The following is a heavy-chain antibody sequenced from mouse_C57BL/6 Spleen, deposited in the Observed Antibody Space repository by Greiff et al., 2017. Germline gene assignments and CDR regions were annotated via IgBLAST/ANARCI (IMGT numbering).Heavy chain of an antibody. CDR2: IDPETGGT. V-gene: IGHV1-15*01. CDR3: TTGDYDEGDY. D-gene: IGHD2-4*01. Sequence: VQLQQSGAELVRPGASVTLSCKASGYTFTDYEMHWVKQTPVHGLEWIGAIDPETGGTAYNQKFKGKAILTADKSSSTAYMELRSLTSEDSAVYYCTTGDYDEGDYWGQVTTLTVSS. CDR1: GYTFTDYE. J-gene: IGHJ2*01.